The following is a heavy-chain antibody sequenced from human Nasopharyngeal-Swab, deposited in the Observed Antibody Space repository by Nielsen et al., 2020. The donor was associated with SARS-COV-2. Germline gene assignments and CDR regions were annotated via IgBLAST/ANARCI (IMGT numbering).Heavy chain of an antibody. D-gene: IGHD7-27*01. J-gene: IGHJ6*03. Sequence: GESLKISCAASGFTFNDYYMSWIRQAPGKGLEWVSYISSSSSYTNYADSVKGRFTISRDNAKNSLYLQMNSLRAEDTAVYYCARTRNWGDYYYYMDVWGKGTTVTVSS. V-gene: IGHV3-11*06. CDR3: ARTRNWGDYYYYMDV. CDR1: GFTFNDYY. CDR2: ISSSSSYT.